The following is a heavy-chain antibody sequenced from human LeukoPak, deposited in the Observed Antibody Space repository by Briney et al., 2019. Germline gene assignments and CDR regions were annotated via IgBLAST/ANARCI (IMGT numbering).Heavy chain of an antibody. CDR3: ARHRDAFDL. J-gene: IGHJ3*01. Sequence: SETLSLTCAVYGGFFSGYSWSWIRQLPGKGLECIGYIYTTGSTNYNPSLKSRVTISVDTSKSLFSLKLTSVTAADTAVYYCARHRDAFDLWGQGTMVTVSS. CDR2: IYTTGST. V-gene: IGHV4-4*09. CDR1: GGFFSGYS.